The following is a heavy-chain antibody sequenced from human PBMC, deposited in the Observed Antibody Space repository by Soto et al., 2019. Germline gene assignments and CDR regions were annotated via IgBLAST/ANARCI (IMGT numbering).Heavy chain of an antibody. J-gene: IGHJ4*02. V-gene: IGHV3-72*01. CDR1: GFTFSDHY. Sequence: EVQLVESGGGLVQPGGSLRLSCAASGFTFSDHYMDWVRQAPGKGLEWVGRTRNKANSYTTEYAASVKGRFTISRDDSKNSLYIQMNSLKTEDTAVYYCARSPSGSYYFDYWGQGTLVTVSS. CDR3: ARSPSGSYYFDY. CDR2: TRNKANSYTT. D-gene: IGHD1-26*01.